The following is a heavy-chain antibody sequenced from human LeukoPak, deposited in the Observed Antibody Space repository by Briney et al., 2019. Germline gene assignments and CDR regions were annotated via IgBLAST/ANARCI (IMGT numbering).Heavy chain of an antibody. Sequence: ASVKVSCKASGYTFTSYDINWVRQATGQGLEWMGWMNPNSGNTGYAQKFQGRVTMTRNTSISTAYMELSSLRSEDTAVYYCARGVLSVLRYFDWLSPEGNWFDPWGQGTLVTVSS. CDR1: GYTFTSYD. D-gene: IGHD3-9*01. J-gene: IGHJ5*02. V-gene: IGHV1-8*01. CDR2: MNPNSGNT. CDR3: ARGVLSVLRYFDWLSPEGNWFDP.